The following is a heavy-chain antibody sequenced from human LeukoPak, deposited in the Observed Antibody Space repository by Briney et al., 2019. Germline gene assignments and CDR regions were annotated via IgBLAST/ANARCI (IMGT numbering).Heavy chain of an antibody. J-gene: IGHJ3*02. CDR2: NSSSSDTI. CDR1: GFTFGPYT. CDR3: ARDSRGAAYYYDSSGYPNDAFDI. D-gene: IGHD3-22*01. V-gene: IGHV3-48*04. Sequence: GGSLRLSCAASGFTFGPYTMNWVRQAPGKGLEWVSYNSSSSDTIYYADSVKGRFTISRDNARNSLYLQMNSLRAEDTAVYYCARDSRGAAYYYDSSGYPNDAFDIWGQGTMVTVSS.